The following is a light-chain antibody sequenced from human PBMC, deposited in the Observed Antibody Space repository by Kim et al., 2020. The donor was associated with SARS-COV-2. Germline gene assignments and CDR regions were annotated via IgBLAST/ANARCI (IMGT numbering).Light chain of an antibody. CDR2: AAS. CDR3: HQSHSVPQT. Sequence: DIQLTQSPSSLSASVGDRVTITCRASQSVTRYLNWYQQRPGKAPELLIYAASSLQSGVPSRFSGSGSGTDFTLTISSLQPEDSASYYCHQSHSVPQTFGQGTRLEIK. J-gene: IGKJ5*01. V-gene: IGKV1-39*01. CDR1: QSVTRY.